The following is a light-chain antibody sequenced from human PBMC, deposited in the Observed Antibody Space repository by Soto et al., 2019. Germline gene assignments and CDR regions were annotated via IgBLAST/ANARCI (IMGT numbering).Light chain of an antibody. Sequence: QSVLTQPPSVSAALGQTVTISCAGSSSNIGSNYVSWYPHLPGTAPKLLIFDNTKRPSDIPDRFSGFKSGTSATLDIAGLQTGDEADYYCGTWDTSLSAFYVFGGGTKLTVL. CDR3: GTWDTSLSAFYV. CDR1: SSNIGSNY. CDR2: DNT. V-gene: IGLV1-51*01. J-gene: IGLJ1*01.